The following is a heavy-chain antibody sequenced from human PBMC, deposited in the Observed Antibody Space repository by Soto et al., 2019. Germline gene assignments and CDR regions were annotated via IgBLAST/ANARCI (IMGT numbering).Heavy chain of an antibody. CDR1: GYRYMNFG. CDR3: ARTSGSGYYGLSY. J-gene: IGHJ4*02. CDR2: TSPYNANP. V-gene: IGHV1-18*01. D-gene: IGHD3-22*01. Sequence: ASVKVSCKASGYRYMNFGISWVRQAPGQGLEWMGWTSPYNANPDYAQKFQDRVTLTTDTSTNTAYMELRSLRSDDTAVYYCARTSGSGYYGLSYWGQGTLVTSPQ.